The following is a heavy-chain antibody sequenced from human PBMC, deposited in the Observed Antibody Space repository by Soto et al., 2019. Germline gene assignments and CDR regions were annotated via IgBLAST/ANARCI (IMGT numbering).Heavy chain of an antibody. CDR3: ARDRGGYCGGDCYSGWCDP. Sequence: QVQLVQSGAEVKKPGASVKVSCKASGYTFTSYYMHWVRQAPGQGLEWMGIINPSGGSTSYAQKSPGRVTMTRDTSASSVYMELSSLRSEDTAVYYCARDRGGYCGGDCYSGWCDPWGQGTLVTVSS. V-gene: IGHV1-46*01. J-gene: IGHJ5*02. CDR2: INPSGGST. CDR1: GYTFTSYY. D-gene: IGHD2-21*02.